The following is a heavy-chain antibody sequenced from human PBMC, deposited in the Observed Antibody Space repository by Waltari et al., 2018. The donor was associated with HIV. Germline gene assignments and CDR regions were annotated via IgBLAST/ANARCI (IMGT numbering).Heavy chain of an antibody. D-gene: IGHD2-15*01. J-gene: IGHJ4*02. V-gene: IGHV3-21*01. CDR2: ISSSSSYI. CDR3: ARSPGIAATNLIDY. Sequence: EVQLVESGGGLVKPGGSLRLSCAASGFTFSSYSMNWVRQAPGKGLEGVSFISSSSSYIYYGDSVKGRFTISRDNAKNSLFLQMNSLRVEDTAVYYCARSPGIAATNLIDYWGQGTLVTVSS. CDR1: GFTFSSYS.